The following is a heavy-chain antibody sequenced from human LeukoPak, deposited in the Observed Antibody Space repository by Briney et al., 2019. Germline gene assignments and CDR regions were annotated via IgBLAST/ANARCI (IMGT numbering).Heavy chain of an antibody. V-gene: IGHV3-23*01. D-gene: IGHD1-26*01. CDR2: ISGSGGAGT. CDR1: GFTFSSYA. CDR3: VKDRGGSPFYGMDV. Sequence: GGSLRLSCAASGFTFSSYAMSWVRQAPGKGLEWVSTISGSGGAGTYNADSVKGRFTISRDNSKNTLYLPMNSLRAEDTAVYYCVKDRGGSPFYGMDVWGQGTTVTVSS. J-gene: IGHJ6*02.